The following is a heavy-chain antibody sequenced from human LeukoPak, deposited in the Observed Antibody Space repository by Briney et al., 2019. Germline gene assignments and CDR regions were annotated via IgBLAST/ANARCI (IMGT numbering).Heavy chain of an antibody. V-gene: IGHV3-23*01. Sequence: AGGSLRLSCAASGFTFSSYAMSWVRQAPGKGLEWVSAISGSGGSTYYADSVKGRFTISRDNSKNTLYLQMNSLRAEDTAVYYCAKVPRTYYYDSSGTQYFQHWGQGTLVTVSS. CDR3: AKVPRTYYYDSSGTQYFQH. D-gene: IGHD3-22*01. CDR1: GFTFSSYA. CDR2: ISGSGGST. J-gene: IGHJ1*01.